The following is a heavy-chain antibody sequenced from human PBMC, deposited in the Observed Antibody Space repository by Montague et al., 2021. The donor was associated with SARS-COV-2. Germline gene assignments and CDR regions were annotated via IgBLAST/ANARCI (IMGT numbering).Heavy chain of an antibody. CDR1: GFAFSSYA. V-gene: IGHV3-23*03. D-gene: IGHD5-24*01. Sequence: SLRLSCAASGFAFSSYAMAWVRQAPGKGLEWVSGVDKSGTKRFNADAVKGRFTISRDNSKNTLYLQMSSLRAEDTALYYCTTHTDGWHSFDSWGQGTLVTVSS. CDR2: VDKSGTKR. CDR3: TTHTDGWHSFDS. J-gene: IGHJ4*02.